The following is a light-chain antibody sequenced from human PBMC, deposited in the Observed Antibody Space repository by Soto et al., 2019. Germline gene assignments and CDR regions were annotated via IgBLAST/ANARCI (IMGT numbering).Light chain of an antibody. Sequence: QSALTQPPSASGSPGQSVTISCTGPSSDVGGYKYVSWYQQHPGKAPKLMIFEVNKRPSGVPDRFSGSKSGNTASLTVSGLQAEDEADYYCSSYAGINNLGVFGTGTKLTV. CDR1: SSDVGGYKY. J-gene: IGLJ1*01. CDR3: SSYAGINNLGV. V-gene: IGLV2-8*01. CDR2: EVN.